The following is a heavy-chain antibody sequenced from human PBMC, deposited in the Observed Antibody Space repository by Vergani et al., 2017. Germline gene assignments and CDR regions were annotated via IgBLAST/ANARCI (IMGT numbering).Heavy chain of an antibody. V-gene: IGHV4-38-2*01. CDR2: IYHSGST. CDR1: GYSISSVYS. Sequence: QVQLRESGPGLVKPSETLSLPCAVSGYSISSVYSWGWIRQPPGKGLEWIGSIYHSGSTYYNPSLKSRVTISVDTSKNQFSLKLSSVTAADTAVYYCARHDPPLRYFDWLFLNGFDPWGQGTLVTVSS. CDR3: ARHDPPLRYFDWLFLNGFDP. D-gene: IGHD3-9*01. J-gene: IGHJ5*02.